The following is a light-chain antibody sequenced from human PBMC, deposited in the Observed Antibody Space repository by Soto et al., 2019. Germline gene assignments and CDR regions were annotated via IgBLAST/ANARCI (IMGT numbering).Light chain of an antibody. J-gene: IGKJ4*01. Sequence: DIQMTQSPSTLSASVGDRVTITCRASQGISTYLAWYQQKPGKAPKLLIYDASTLQSGVPSRFSGSGSGTEFTLTISSLQPEDLATYYCQQLNGYVALTFGGGTKVDIK. V-gene: IGKV1-9*01. CDR1: QGISTY. CDR2: DAS. CDR3: QQLNGYVALT.